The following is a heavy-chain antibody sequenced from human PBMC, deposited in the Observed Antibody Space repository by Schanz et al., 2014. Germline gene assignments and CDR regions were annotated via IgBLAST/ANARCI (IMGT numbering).Heavy chain of an antibody. D-gene: IGHD5-12*01. V-gene: IGHV3-30*04. J-gene: IGHJ3*01. CDR3: ARDEGKDGYNLAFDV. CDR1: GFTFSSYT. CDR2: TSSDGSLK. Sequence: QVQLVESGGGVVQPGRSLRLSCAASGFTFSSYTMHWVRQAPDKGLVWVAVTSSDGSLKYYADSVKGRFTISRDNSRDTVYLQMNSLRVEDTAIYYCARDEGKDGYNLAFDVWGQGTLVTVSS.